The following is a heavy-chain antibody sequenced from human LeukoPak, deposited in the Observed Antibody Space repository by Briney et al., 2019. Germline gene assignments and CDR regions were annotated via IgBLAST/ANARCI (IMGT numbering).Heavy chain of an antibody. CDR1: GGSFSDYY. D-gene: IGHD3-10*01. J-gene: IGHJ4*02. CDR2: INHSGTT. CDR3: ARVRWFGDLSRSLFDS. Sequence: SEALSLTCAVYGGSFSDYYWAWIRQAPGKGLEWIGEINHSGTTNYNPPLKSRFTMSVDTSKNQFSLRLKSMTAADTAVYYCARVRWFGDLSRSLFDSWGQGTPVTVSS. V-gene: IGHV4-34*01.